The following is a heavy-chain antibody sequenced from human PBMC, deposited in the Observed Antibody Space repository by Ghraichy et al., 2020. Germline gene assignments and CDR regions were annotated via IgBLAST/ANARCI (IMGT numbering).Heavy chain of an antibody. J-gene: IGHJ4*02. CDR3: ARHSSSGWLFDC. CDR1: GGSISGSNSY. V-gene: IGHV4-39*01. D-gene: IGHD6-19*01. Sequence: SETLSLTCSVSGGSISGSNSYWGWIRQPPGEGLEWIATTYYSGSTYHNPSLKSRVTISVDTSKNQFSLKLSSVTAADTAVYFCARHSSSGWLFDCWGQGTLVTVSS. CDR2: TYYSGST.